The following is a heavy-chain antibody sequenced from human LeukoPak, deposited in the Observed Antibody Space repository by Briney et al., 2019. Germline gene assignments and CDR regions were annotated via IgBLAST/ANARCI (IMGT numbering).Heavy chain of an antibody. Sequence: ASVKVSCKASGYTFTSYYMHWVRQAPGQGLEWMGIINPSGGSTSYAQKFQGRVTMIRDMSTSTVYMDLSSLRSEDTAVYYCARDKGQYGSGTRGFTWFDPWGQGTLVTVSS. J-gene: IGHJ5*02. D-gene: IGHD3-10*01. CDR2: INPSGGST. V-gene: IGHV1-46*01. CDR1: GYTFTSYY. CDR3: ARDKGQYGSGTRGFTWFDP.